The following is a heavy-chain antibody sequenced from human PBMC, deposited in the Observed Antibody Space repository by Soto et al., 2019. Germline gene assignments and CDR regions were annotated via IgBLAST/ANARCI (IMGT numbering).Heavy chain of an antibody. CDR2: IYYSGST. V-gene: IGHV4-30-4*01. D-gene: IGHD5-18*01. Sequence: PSGTLSLTCTLSRGPMSICDYSWCWIRQTPGKGLEWIGYIYYSGSTYYNPSLKSRVTISVDTSKNQFSLKLSSVTAADTAVYYCARVGIQLAADWSEPWGRGTLVTSPQ. CDR1: RGPMSICDYS. J-gene: IGHJ5*02. CDR3: ARVGIQLAADWSEP.